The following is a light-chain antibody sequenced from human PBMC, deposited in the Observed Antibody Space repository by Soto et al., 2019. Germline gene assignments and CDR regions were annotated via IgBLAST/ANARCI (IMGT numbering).Light chain of an antibody. CDR2: GNS. V-gene: IGLV1-40*01. J-gene: IGLJ3*02. CDR1: SSNIGAGYN. Sequence: QSVVTQPPSVSGAPGQRVTISCTWSSSNIGAGYNVHWYQQLPGTAPKLLIYGNSNRPSGVPDRFSGSKSGTSASLAITGVQDEDEADYYCQSYDSSLSGWVFGGGTKLTVL. CDR3: QSYDSSLSGWV.